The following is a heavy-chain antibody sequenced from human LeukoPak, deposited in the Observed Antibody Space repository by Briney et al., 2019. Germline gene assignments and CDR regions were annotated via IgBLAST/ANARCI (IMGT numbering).Heavy chain of an antibody. CDR3: ARRTYDLWSGDYTGAFDI. V-gene: IGHV4-34*01. J-gene: IGHJ3*02. Sequence: SETLSLTCAVYGGSFSGYYWSWIRQPPGKGLEWIGEINHSGSTNYNPSLKSRVTISVDTSKNQFSLKLSSVTAADTAVYYCARRTYDLWSGDYTGAFDIWGQGTMVTASS. D-gene: IGHD3-3*01. CDR2: INHSGST. CDR1: GGSFSGYY.